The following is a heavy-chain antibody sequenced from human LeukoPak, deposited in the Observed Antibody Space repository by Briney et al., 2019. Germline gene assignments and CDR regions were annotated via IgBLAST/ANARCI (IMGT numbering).Heavy chain of an antibody. V-gene: IGHV1-2*02. CDR2: INPNSGGT. CDR3: AREGIGYCSGGSCYGWFDP. Sequence: ASVKVSCKASGHTFTGYYMHWVRQAPGQGLEWMGWINPNSGGTNYAQKFQGRVTMTRDTSISTAYMELSRLRSDDTAVYYCAREGIGYCSGGSCYGWFDPWGQGTLVTVSS. CDR1: GHTFTGYY. J-gene: IGHJ5*02. D-gene: IGHD2-15*01.